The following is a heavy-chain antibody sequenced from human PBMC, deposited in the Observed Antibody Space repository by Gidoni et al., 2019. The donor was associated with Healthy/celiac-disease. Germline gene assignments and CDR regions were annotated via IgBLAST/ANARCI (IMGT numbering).Heavy chain of an antibody. CDR3: ASPAYCGGDCLTRYYFDY. CDR2: IISSGSTI. J-gene: IGHJ4*02. CDR1: GFNFSDYY. Sequence: QVQLVESGGGLVKPGGSLRLTCADSGFNFSDYYMSWIRQAPGKGLEWVSYIISSGSTIYYADSVKGRFTISRDNAKNSLYLQMTSLRAEDTAVYYCASPAYCGGDCLTRYYFDYWGQGTLVTVSS. V-gene: IGHV3-11*01. D-gene: IGHD2-21*02.